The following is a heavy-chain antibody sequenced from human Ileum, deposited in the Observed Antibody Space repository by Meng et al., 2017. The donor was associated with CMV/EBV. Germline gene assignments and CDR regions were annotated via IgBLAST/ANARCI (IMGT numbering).Heavy chain of an antibody. D-gene: IGHD3-10*01. CDR2: VYSTGST. Sequence: QVELAESAPGRVKPSETLSLHFMVSGGSISSYYWSWIRQAPGKGLEWIGYVYSTGSTNYSPSLRSRVTISVDTSRNQFSLRLSSVTAADTAVYYCARTGRFGSYYFDYWGQGTLVTVSS. V-gene: IGHV4-59*01. CDR3: ARTGRFGSYYFDY. CDR1: GGSISSYY. J-gene: IGHJ4*02.